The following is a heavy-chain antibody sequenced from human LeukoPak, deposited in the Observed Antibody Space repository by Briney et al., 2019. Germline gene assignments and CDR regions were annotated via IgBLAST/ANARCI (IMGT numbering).Heavy chain of an antibody. D-gene: IGHD2-15*01. J-gene: IGHJ6*03. V-gene: IGHV3-48*01. Sequence: GGSLRLSCAASGFTFSIYSMNWVRQAPGKGLEWVSYISSSSTTIYYADSVKGRFTISRDNAKNSLYLQMNSLRAEDTALYYCARDRCSGGRCYSLSVGHMDVWGKGTTVTVSS. CDR1: GFTFSIYS. CDR3: ARDRCSGGRCYSLSVGHMDV. CDR2: ISSSSTTI.